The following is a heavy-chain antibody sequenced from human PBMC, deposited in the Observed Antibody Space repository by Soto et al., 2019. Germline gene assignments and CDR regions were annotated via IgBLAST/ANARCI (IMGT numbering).Heavy chain of an antibody. Sequence: QVQLVQSGAEVKKPGSSVKVSCKASGGTFSNYPISWVRQAPGQGLEWMGGIIPIVGTVNYAQKFQGRVTITADETTSTTYMELISLRSEDKAVYYCARGNHRWLQLWYFDLWGRGTLVTVSS. J-gene: IGHJ2*01. V-gene: IGHV1-69*12. CDR1: GGTFSNYP. D-gene: IGHD5-12*01. CDR3: ARGNHRWLQLWYFDL. CDR2: IIPIVGTV.